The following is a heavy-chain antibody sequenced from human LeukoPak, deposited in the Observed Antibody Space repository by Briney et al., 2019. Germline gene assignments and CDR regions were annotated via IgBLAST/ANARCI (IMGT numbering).Heavy chain of an antibody. Sequence: SETLSLTCAVYGGSFSGYYWSWIRQPPGKGLEWIGEISHSGSTNYNPSLESRVTISVDTSKNQFSLKLSSVTAADTAVYYCARGCESSTSCLLFEFDYWGQGTLVTVSS. CDR3: ARGCESSTSCLLFEFDY. D-gene: IGHD2-2*01. J-gene: IGHJ4*02. V-gene: IGHV4-34*01. CDR1: GGSFSGYY. CDR2: ISHSGST.